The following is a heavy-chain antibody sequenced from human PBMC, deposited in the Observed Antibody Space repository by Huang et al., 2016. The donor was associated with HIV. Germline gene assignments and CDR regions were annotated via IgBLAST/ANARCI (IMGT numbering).Heavy chain of an antibody. J-gene: IGHJ4*02. D-gene: IGHD6-13*01. CDR1: GDSISSRSYY. V-gene: IGHV4-39*01. Sequence: QLQLQESGPGLVKPSETLSLTCTVSGDSISSRSYYWGWIRQPPGTGLEWNGSMYYSWSPSFTPSLKSRVTVSVDTSKNQFSLKLSSVTAADTAVYYCARQHHSSSWFDYWGQGTLVTVSS. CDR3: ARQHHSSSWFDY. CDR2: MYYSWSP.